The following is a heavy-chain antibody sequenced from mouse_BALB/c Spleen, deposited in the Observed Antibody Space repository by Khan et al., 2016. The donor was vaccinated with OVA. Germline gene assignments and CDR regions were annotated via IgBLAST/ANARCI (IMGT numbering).Heavy chain of an antibody. D-gene: IGHD3-2*02. CDR2: INPSNGGT. Sequence: QVQLQQPGAELVKPGASVRLSCKASGYSFTSYYLYWVKQRPGQGLEWIGDINPSNGGTNFNEKFKSKATLTVDKSSSTAYMQLNSLTSEDSAVYYCTRSGDVSFAYWGQGTLVTVSA. CDR3: TRSGDVSFAY. CDR1: GYSFTSYY. J-gene: IGHJ3*01. V-gene: IGHV1S81*02.